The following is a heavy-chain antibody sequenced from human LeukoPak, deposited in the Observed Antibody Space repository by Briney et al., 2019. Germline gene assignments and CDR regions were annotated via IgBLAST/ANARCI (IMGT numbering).Heavy chain of an antibody. CDR2: IYYSGST. V-gene: IGHV4-59*01. Sequence: SETLSLTCTVSGGSISSYYWSWIRQPPGKGLEWVGYIYYSGSTNYNPSLKSRVTISVDTSKNQFSLKLSSVTAADTAVYYCARVSVRGVIDYWGQGTLVTVSS. D-gene: IGHD3-10*02. J-gene: IGHJ4*02. CDR3: ARVSVRGVIDY. CDR1: GGSISSYY.